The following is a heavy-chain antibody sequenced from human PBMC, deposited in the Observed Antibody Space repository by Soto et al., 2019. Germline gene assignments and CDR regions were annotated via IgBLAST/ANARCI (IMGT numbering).Heavy chain of an antibody. CDR2: IKQDGSEK. J-gene: IGHJ4*02. CDR3: ARDRVAYYYDSSGYSDY. Sequence: GGSLRLSCAASGFTFSSYWMSWVRQAPGKGLGWVANIKQDGSEKYYVDSVKGRFTISRDNAKNSLYLQMNSLRAEDTAVYYCARDRVAYYYDSSGYSDYWGQGTLVTVS. D-gene: IGHD3-22*01. CDR1: GFTFSSYW. V-gene: IGHV3-7*03.